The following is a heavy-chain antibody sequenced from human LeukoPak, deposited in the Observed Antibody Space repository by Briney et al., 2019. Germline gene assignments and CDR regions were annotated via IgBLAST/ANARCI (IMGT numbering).Heavy chain of an antibody. Sequence: ASVKVSCKASGYTFTGYYLHWVRQAPGQGLEWMGWINPNSGGTNFAQKFQGGVTLTRDTSTSTAFMELRRLRSDDTAVHYCAREAHCSGTSCLDYWGQGTLVTVSS. V-gene: IGHV1-2*02. J-gene: IGHJ4*02. CDR1: GYTFTGYY. CDR2: INPNSGGT. CDR3: AREAHCSGTSCLDY. D-gene: IGHD2-15*01.